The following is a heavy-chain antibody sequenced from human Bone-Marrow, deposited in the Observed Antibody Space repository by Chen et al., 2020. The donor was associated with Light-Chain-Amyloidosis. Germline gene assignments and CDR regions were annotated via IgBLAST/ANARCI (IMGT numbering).Heavy chain of an antibody. J-gene: IGHJ3*02. CDR2: IGGGGGSG. CDR3: AKDISYDDILPGYPADAFDI. CDR1: GFAFSSYA. D-gene: IGHD3-9*01. Sequence: EVQLVESGGGLLQRGGSLRLSCAASGFAFSSYAMSWVRQAPGKGLEWVSTIGGGGGSGYYGDCVKGRLTISRENSKNARVLQMNSLRAEDRAVYYCAKDISYDDILPGYPADAFDIWGQGTMVTVSS. V-gene: IGHV3-23*04.